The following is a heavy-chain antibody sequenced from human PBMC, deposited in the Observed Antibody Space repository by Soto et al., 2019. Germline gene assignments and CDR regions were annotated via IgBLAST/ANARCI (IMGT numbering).Heavy chain of an antibody. CDR3: ARKRCSGGSCYKGGDPYYYYYMDV. V-gene: IGHV1-18*01. CDR1: GYTFTSYG. Sequence: ASVKVSCKASGYTFTSYGISWVRQAPGQGLEWMGWISAYNGNTNYAQKLQGRVTMTTDTSTSTAYIELRSLRSDDTAVYYCARKRCSGGSCYKGGDPYYYYYMDVWGKGTTVTVSS. D-gene: IGHD2-15*01. CDR2: ISAYNGNT. J-gene: IGHJ6*03.